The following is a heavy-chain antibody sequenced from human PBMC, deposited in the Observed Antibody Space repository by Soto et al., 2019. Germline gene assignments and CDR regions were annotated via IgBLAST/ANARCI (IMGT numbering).Heavy chain of an antibody. CDR1: GGSFSGYY. CDR3: ASLMSYRGYYYYSGMDV. D-gene: IGHD5-12*01. Sequence: PSETLSLTCAVYGGSFSGYYWSWIRQPPGKGLEWIGEINHSGSTNYNPSLKSRVTISVDTSKNQFSLKLSSVTAADTAVYYCASLMSYRGYYYYSGMDVWGQGTTVTVSS. V-gene: IGHV4-34*01. J-gene: IGHJ6*02. CDR2: INHSGST.